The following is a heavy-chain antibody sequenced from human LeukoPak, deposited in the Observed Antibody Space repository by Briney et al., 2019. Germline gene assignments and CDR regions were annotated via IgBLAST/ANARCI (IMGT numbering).Heavy chain of an antibody. J-gene: IGHJ6*02. CDR2: IYPGDSDT. D-gene: IGHD6-19*01. CDR1: GYSFTSYW. Sequence: GESLKISCKGSGYSFTSYWIGWVRQMPGKGLEWMGIIYPGDSDTRYSPSFQGQVTISADKSISTAYLQWSSLKASDTAMYYCARLGGYRDYYLYYGMDVWGQGTTVTVSS. CDR3: ARLGGYRDYYLYYGMDV. V-gene: IGHV5-51*01.